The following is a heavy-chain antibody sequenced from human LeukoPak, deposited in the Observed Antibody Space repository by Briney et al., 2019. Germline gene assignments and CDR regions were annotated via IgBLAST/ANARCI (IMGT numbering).Heavy chain of an antibody. CDR3: ARDLRGGGYSGSYYYYYYYMDV. V-gene: IGHV4-61*02. Sequence: PSETLSLTCTVSGGSISSGSYYWSWIRQPAGKGLEWIGRIYTSGSTNYNPSLKSRVTMSVDTSKNQFSLKLSSVTAADTAVYYCARDLRGGGYSGSYYYYYYYMDVWGKGTTVTISS. CDR1: GGSISSGSYY. D-gene: IGHD1-26*01. CDR2: IYTSGST. J-gene: IGHJ6*03.